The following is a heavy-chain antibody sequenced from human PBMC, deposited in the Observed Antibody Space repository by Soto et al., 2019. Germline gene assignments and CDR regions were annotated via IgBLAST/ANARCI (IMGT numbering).Heavy chain of an antibody. V-gene: IGHV4-30-4*01. Sequence: SETLSLTCTVSGGSISSGDYYWSWIRQPPGKGLEWIGYIYYSGSTYYNPSLKSRVTISVDTSKNQFSLKLSSVTAADTAVYYCARDSRQFLEWLLFGAFDIWGQGTMVTVSS. CDR3: ARDSRQFLEWLLFGAFDI. D-gene: IGHD3-3*01. CDR1: GGSISSGDYY. J-gene: IGHJ3*02. CDR2: IYYSGST.